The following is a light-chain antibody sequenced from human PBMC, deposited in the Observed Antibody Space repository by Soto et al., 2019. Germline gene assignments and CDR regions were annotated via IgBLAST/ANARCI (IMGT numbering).Light chain of an antibody. CDR3: QHLHSWPPIT. CDR2: TAS. J-gene: IGKJ5*01. Sequence: DIPLTQSPSFLSASVGDTVTITCRASQDISSYLAWYQQKPGKAPKVLIHTASTLESGVPPRFSGSGSGTHFTLTISNLQPEDFATYYCQHLHSWPPITFGQGTRLDIK. CDR1: QDISSY. V-gene: IGKV1-9*01.